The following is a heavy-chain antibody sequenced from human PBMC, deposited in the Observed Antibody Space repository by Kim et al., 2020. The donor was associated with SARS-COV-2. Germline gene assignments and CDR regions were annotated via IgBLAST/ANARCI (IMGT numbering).Heavy chain of an antibody. CDR1: GYSFTSYW. CDR3: ARHPGAILTGYRPDDAFDI. D-gene: IGHD3-9*01. J-gene: IGHJ3*02. CDR2: IDPSDSYT. Sequence: GESLKISCKGSGYSFTSYWISWVRQMPGKGLEWMGRIDPSDSYTNYSPSFQGHVTISADKSISTAYLQWSSLKASDTAMYYCARHPGAILTGYRPDDAFDIWGQGTMVTVSS. V-gene: IGHV5-10-1*01.